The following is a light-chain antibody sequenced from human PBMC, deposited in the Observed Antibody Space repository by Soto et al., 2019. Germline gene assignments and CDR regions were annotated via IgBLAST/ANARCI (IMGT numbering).Light chain of an antibody. Sequence: EIVLTQSPATLSLSPGERATLSCGASQSVSSNLAWYQQKPGQAPRLLIYGASTRATGIPARFSGSGSGTEFTLTISSLQSEDFAVYYCQQYNNWPPGTFGQGTKVEIK. CDR1: QSVSSN. V-gene: IGKV3-15*01. CDR3: QQYNNWPPGT. J-gene: IGKJ1*01. CDR2: GAS.